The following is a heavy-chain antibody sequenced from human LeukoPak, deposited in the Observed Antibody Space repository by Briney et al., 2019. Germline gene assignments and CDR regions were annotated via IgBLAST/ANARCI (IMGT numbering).Heavy chain of an antibody. CDR2: SSGNNGNT. J-gene: IGHJ4*02. CDR3: ARKQQLVGDY. D-gene: IGHD6-13*01. CDR1: GYIFTSYA. Sequence: ASVKVSCKASGYIFTSYAITWVRQAPGQGLEWMGWSSGNNGNTKYAQKFQGRVTMTTDTSTNTAYMELRSLRSDDTAVYYCARKQQLVGDYWGQGTLVTVSS. V-gene: IGHV1-18*01.